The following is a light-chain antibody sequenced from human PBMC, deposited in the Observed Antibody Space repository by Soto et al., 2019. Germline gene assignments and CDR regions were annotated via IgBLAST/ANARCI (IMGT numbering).Light chain of an antibody. V-gene: IGLV2-14*03. CDR1: SSDVGGYNY. CDR2: DVS. CDR3: SSYASSTTPYV. Sequence: QSALTQPASVSGSPGQSITISCTGTSSDVGGYNYVSWNQQHPGKAPKLMIYDVSYRPSGVSNRFSGSKSGNTASLTVSGLQAEDEADYYCSSYASSTTPYVFGTGTKLTVL. J-gene: IGLJ1*01.